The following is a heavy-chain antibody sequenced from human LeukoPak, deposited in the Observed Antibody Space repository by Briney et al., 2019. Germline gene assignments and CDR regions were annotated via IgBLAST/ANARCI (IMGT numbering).Heavy chain of an antibody. CDR2: ISSSSSYI. CDR1: GFTFSSYS. J-gene: IGHJ4*02. D-gene: IGHD5-12*01. CDR3: ARDSGYSGYDY. Sequence: GGSLRLSCAASGFTFSSYSMNWVRQAPGKGREGVSSISSSSSYIYYADSVKGRFTISRDNAKNSLYLQMNSLRAEDTAVYYCARDSGYSGYDYWGQGTLVTVSS. V-gene: IGHV3-21*01.